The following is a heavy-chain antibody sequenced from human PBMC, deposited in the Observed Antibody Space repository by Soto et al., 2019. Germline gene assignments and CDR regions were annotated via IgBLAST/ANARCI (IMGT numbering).Heavy chain of an antibody. CDR3: ARVGPVGSSSWYENYYGMDV. CDR1: GYTFTSYG. Sequence: GASVKVSCKASGYTFTSYGISWVRQAPGQRLEWMGWISAYNGNTNYAQKLQGRVTMTTDTSTSTAYMELRSLRSDDTAVYYCARVGPVGSSSWYENYYGMDVWGQGTTVTVSS. V-gene: IGHV1-18*01. CDR2: ISAYNGNT. D-gene: IGHD6-13*01. J-gene: IGHJ6*02.